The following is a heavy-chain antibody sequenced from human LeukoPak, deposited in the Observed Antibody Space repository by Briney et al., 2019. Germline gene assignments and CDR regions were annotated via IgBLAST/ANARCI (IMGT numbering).Heavy chain of an antibody. CDR1: GFTFSSYS. D-gene: IGHD1-26*01. CDR2: ISSSSSYI. V-gene: IGHV3-21*01. Sequence: GGSLRLSCAASGFTFSSYSMNWVRQAPGKGLEWVSSISSSSSYIYYADSVKGRFTISRDNAKNSLYLQMNSLRAEDTAVYYCARGLVGATGAYYFDYWGREPWSPSPQ. J-gene: IGHJ4*02. CDR3: ARGLVGATGAYYFDY.